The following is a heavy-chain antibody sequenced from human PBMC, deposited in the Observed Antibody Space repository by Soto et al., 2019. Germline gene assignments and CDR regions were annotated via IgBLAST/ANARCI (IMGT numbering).Heavy chain of an antibody. Sequence: QVQLVQSGAEVKKPGASVKVSCKASGYTFTSYGISWVRQAPGQGLEWMGWISAYNGNTNYAQKLQGRDTMTTDTSKSTAYMELRSLRSDDTAVYYCARDVGLGYYDFCSGYHPLDYWGQGTLVTVSS. CDR1: GYTFTSYG. J-gene: IGHJ4*02. CDR2: ISAYNGNT. V-gene: IGHV1-18*01. D-gene: IGHD3-3*01. CDR3: ARDVGLGYYDFCSGYHPLDY.